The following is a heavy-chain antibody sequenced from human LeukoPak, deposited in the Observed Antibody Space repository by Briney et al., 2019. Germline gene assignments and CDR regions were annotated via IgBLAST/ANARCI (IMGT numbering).Heavy chain of an antibody. J-gene: IGHJ4*02. V-gene: IGHV3-23*01. CDR3: AKALEQETVIALDS. CDR1: GFTFSTYA. D-gene: IGHD6-13*01. Sequence: GGSLRLSCAASGFTFSTYAMSWVRQAPGKGLEWVSAISGSGGSTYYADSVKGRFTISRDNSKNTLYLQMNSLRAEDTSIYFCAKALEQETVIALDSWGQGALVTVSS. CDR2: ISGSGGST.